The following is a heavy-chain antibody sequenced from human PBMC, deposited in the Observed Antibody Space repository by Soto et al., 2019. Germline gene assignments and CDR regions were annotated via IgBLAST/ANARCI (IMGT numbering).Heavy chain of an antibody. J-gene: IGHJ6*02. Sequence: SVKVSCKASGGTFSSYAISWVRQAPGQGLEWMGGIIPIFGTANYAQKFQGRVTITADESTSTAYMELSSLRSEDTAVYYCARATYYDSSGYSLTPSGMDVWGQGTTVTVSS. D-gene: IGHD3-22*01. CDR2: IIPIFGTA. CDR1: GGTFSSYA. CDR3: ARATYYDSSGYSLTPSGMDV. V-gene: IGHV1-69*13.